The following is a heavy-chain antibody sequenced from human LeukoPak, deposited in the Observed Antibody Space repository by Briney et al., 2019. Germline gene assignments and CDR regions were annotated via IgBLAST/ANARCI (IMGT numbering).Heavy chain of an antibody. CDR1: GGSISSSHYY. CDR3: ARQISDYYYYYIDV. D-gene: IGHD3-3*01. CDR2: IYYSGST. V-gene: IGHV4-39*01. Sequence: SETLSLTCTVSGGSISSSHYYWGWIRQPPGKGLEWIGTIYYSGSTYYNPSLESRVTMSEDTSKNQFSLTLRSVTATDTAVYYCARQISDYYYYYIDVWGKGTTVTVSS. J-gene: IGHJ6*03.